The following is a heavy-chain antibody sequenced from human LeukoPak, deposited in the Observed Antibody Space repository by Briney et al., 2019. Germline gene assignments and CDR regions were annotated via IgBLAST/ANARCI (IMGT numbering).Heavy chain of an antibody. CDR2: ISSSGSTI. D-gene: IGHD5-24*01. CDR3: ARDLATTIDY. V-gene: IGHV3-48*03. J-gene: IGHJ4*02. Sequence: GGSLRLSCAASGFTFSSYEMNWVRQAPGKGLEWVSYISSSGSTIYYADSAKGRFTISRDNAKNSLYLQMNSLRAEDTAVYYCARDLATTIDYWGQGTLVTVSS. CDR1: GFTFSSYE.